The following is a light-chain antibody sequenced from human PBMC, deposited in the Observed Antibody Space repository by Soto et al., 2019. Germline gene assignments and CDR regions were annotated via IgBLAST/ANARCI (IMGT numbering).Light chain of an antibody. J-gene: IGKJ1*01. Sequence: DIVMTQSPATLTVSPGERATLSCRASQSVSRNLAWYQQKPGQAPRLLIYGASTRATGIPARFSGSGAGTEFTLTISSLQSEDLAFYYCQQYSDWPPLTFGQGTKVEIK. CDR3: QQYSDWPPLT. CDR2: GAS. CDR1: QSVSRN. V-gene: IGKV3-15*01.